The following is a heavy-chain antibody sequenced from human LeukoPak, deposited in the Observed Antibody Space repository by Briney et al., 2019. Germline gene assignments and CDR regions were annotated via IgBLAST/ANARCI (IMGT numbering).Heavy chain of an antibody. CDR2: IYSGGST. Sequence: GGSLRLSCAASGFTVSSNYMSWVRQAPGKGLEWVSVIYSGGSTYYADSVKGRFTISRDNSKNTLYLQMNSLRAEDTAVYYGAREGLLDAFDIWGQGTMVTVSS. CDR1: GFTVSSNY. V-gene: IGHV3-53*01. J-gene: IGHJ3*02. CDR3: AREGLLDAFDI.